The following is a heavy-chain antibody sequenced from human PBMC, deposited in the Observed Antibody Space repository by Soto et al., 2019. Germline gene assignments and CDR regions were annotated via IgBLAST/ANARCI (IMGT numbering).Heavy chain of an antibody. V-gene: IGHV4-34*01. J-gene: IGHJ5*02. CDR2: INHSGST. Sequence: PSETLSLTCAVYGGSFSGYYWSWIRQPPGKGLEWIGEINHSGSTNYNPSLKSRVTISVDTSKNQFSLTLSSVTAADTAVYYCARGLGFFYFVWGSYYSGLAHSMFAPWGKGTLVPVSS. CDR3: ARGLGFFYFVWGSYYSGLAHSMFAP. D-gene: IGHD3-16*01. CDR1: GGSFSGYY.